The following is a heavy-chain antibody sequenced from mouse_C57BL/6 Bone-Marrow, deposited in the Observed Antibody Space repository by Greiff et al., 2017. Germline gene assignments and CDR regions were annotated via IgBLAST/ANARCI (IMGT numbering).Heavy chain of an antibody. CDR1: GYSFTDYN. Sequence: EVQLQQSGPELVKPGASVKISCKASGYSFTDYNMTWVKQSNGKSLEWIGVINPNYGTTSYNQKFKGKATLTVEQCSSTAYMQLNSLTSEDSAVYYCARGGYYYGSSYAWFAYWGQGTLVTVSA. CDR2: INPNYGTT. D-gene: IGHD1-1*01. J-gene: IGHJ3*01. V-gene: IGHV1-39*01. CDR3: ARGGYYYGSSYAWFAY.